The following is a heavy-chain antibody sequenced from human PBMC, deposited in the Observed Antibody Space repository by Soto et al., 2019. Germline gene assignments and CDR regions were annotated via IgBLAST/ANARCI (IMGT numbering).Heavy chain of an antibody. Sequence: QVQLVQSGAEVKKPGASVKVSCKAPRYIFTAYFMHWVRQAPGQGLEWMGWINPNNGATHYGLSFQGRVPMTRATSISTAYMELSSLRSDDTAVYYCASLDPGARFDPWGQGTLVIVSS. V-gene: IGHV1-2*02. CDR1: RYIFTAYF. CDR2: INPNNGAT. J-gene: IGHJ5*02. CDR3: ASLDPGARFDP.